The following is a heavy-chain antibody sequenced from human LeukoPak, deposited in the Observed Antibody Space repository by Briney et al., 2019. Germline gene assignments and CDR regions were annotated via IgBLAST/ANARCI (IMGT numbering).Heavy chain of an antibody. Sequence: PSETLSLTCAVYGGSFSGYYWSWIRQPPGKGLEWIGYIYYSGSTNYNPSLKSRVTISVDTSKNQFSLKLSSVTAADTAVYYCARAARSWYSPFDYWGQGTLVTVSS. CDR1: GGSFSGYY. CDR3: ARAARSWYSPFDY. J-gene: IGHJ4*02. V-gene: IGHV4-59*01. CDR2: IYYSGST. D-gene: IGHD6-13*01.